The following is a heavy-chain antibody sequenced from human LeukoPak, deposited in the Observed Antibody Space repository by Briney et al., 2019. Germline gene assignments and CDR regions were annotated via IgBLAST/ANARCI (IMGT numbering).Heavy chain of an antibody. Sequence: GESLKISCKGSGYSFTSYWIAWVGQMPGKGLDWMGIIYPGYSDTRYSPSFQGQVTISADKSISTAYLQWSSLKASDTAMYYCARSDYYDSGGYGEKTFDYWGQGTLVTVSS. J-gene: IGHJ4*02. CDR2: IYPGYSDT. V-gene: IGHV5-51*01. CDR1: GYSFTSYW. CDR3: ARSDYYDSGGYGEKTFDY. D-gene: IGHD3-22*01.